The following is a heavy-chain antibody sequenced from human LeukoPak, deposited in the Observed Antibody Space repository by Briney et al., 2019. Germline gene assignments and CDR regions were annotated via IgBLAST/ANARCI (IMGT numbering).Heavy chain of an antibody. CDR1: GFTFSSYA. CDR3: AKTSSGWRVNWFDP. Sequence: GGSLRLSCAASGFTFSSYAMSWVRQAPGKGLEWVSAISGSGGSTYYADSVKGRFTISRDNSKNTLYLQMDSLRAEDTAVYYCAKTSSGWRVNWFDPWGQGTLVNVSS. V-gene: IGHV3-23*01. D-gene: IGHD6-19*01. J-gene: IGHJ5*02. CDR2: ISGSGGST.